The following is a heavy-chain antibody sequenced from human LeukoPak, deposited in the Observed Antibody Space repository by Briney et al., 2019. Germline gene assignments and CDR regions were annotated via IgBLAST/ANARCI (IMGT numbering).Heavy chain of an antibody. D-gene: IGHD2-21*01. CDR1: GFTFSSYG. J-gene: IGHJ6*02. CDR2: IRYDGSNK. Sequence: GGSLILSCAASGFTFSSYGMHWVRQAPGKGLEWVAFIRYDGSNKYYADSVKGRFTISRDNSKNTLYLQMNSLRAEDTAVYYCAKLPAIGAGYYYYGMDVWGQGTTVTVSS. CDR3: AKLPAIGAGYYYYGMDV. V-gene: IGHV3-30*02.